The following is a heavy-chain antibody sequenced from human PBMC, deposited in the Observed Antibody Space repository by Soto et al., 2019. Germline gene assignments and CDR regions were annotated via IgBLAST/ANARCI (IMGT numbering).Heavy chain of an antibody. CDR2: IIPIFGTA. Sequence: SVKVSCKASGGTFSSYAISWVRQAPGQGLEWMGGIIPIFGTANYAQKFQGRVTITADESTSTAYMELSSLRSEDTAVYYCASPGRPDNTLTSYGYVWGSYRPGPLGYWGQGTLVTVSS. CDR1: GGTFSSYA. CDR3: ASPGRPDNTLTSYGYVWGSYRPGPLGY. D-gene: IGHD3-16*02. V-gene: IGHV1-69*13. J-gene: IGHJ4*02.